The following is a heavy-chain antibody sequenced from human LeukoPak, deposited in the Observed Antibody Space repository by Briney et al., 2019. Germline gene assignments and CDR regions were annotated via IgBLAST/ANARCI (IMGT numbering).Heavy chain of an antibody. J-gene: IGHJ4*02. V-gene: IGHV3-15*05. CDR1: GFTFSDAW. Sequence: PGGSLRLSCAASGFTFSDAWMSWVRQAPGKGLEWVGRIKKKRDGGTRDYAAPVKGRFTISRDDSENRLYLQMDSLQTEDTAVYYCTTGEAAAPHGGSWGQGTLVTVSS. CDR3: TTGEAAAPHGGS. D-gene: IGHD1-26*01. CDR2: IKKKRDGGTR.